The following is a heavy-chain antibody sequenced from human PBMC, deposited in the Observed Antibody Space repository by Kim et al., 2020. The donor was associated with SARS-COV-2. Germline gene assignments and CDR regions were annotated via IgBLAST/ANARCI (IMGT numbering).Heavy chain of an antibody. V-gene: IGHV4-59*11. CDR2: VYYSGYT. CDR3: ARGNDDYAYFDY. D-gene: IGHD4-17*01. Sequence: SETLSLTCSVSDGSISNHYWSWIRQPPGKGLEWIGYVYYSGYTSYSPSLRSRVTISVDNAKNQFSLRFSSVTAADTAVYYCARGNDDYAYFDYCGRGTLV. J-gene: IGHJ4*02. CDR1: DGSISNHY.